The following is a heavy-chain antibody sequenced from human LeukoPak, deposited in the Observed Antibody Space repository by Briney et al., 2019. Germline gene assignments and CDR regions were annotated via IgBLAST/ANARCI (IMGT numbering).Heavy chain of an antibody. Sequence: PSETLSLTCTVSGGSISNYYWNWIRQPPGKGLEWIGYIYYTGSTNYNPSLKRRVTMSVDTSKNQYSLNLRSVTPEDTAVYYCARNLIPEQLVLNFWGQGTLVTVSS. D-gene: IGHD6-13*01. CDR1: GGSISNYY. CDR2: IYYTGST. CDR3: ARNLIPEQLVLNF. J-gene: IGHJ4*02. V-gene: IGHV4-59*01.